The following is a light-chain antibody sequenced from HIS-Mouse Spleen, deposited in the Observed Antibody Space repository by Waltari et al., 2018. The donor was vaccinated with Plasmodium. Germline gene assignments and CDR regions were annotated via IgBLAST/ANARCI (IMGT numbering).Light chain of an antibody. CDR1: SSDVGGYNY. CDR2: EVS. CDR3: SSYAGSNNLV. V-gene: IGLV2-8*01. J-gene: IGLJ2*01. Sequence: QSALTQPPSASGSPGQSVTISCTGTSSDVGGYNYVSWYQQHPGKAPNRMIYEVSKRPSGVPDRVSGSKSGNTASLTVSGLQAEDEADYYCSSYAGSNNLVFGGGTKLTVL.